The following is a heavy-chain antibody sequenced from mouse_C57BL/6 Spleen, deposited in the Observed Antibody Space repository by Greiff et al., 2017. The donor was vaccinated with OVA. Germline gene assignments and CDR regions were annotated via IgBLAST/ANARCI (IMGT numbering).Heavy chain of an antibody. D-gene: IGHD1-1*01. J-gene: IGHJ2*01. Sequence: VKLQQSGAELVKPGASVKISCKASGYAFSSSWMNWVKQRPGKGLEWIGQIYPGDGDTNYNGKFKGKATLTADKSSSTAYMQLSSLTSEDSAVYFCAREGLITTVVAPDYWGQGTTLTVSS. CDR3: AREGLITTVVAPDY. CDR2: IYPGDGDT. CDR1: GYAFSSSW. V-gene: IGHV1-80*01.